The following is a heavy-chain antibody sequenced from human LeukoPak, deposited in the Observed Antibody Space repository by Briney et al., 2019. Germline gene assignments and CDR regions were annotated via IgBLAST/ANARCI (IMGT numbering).Heavy chain of an antibody. D-gene: IGHD4-17*01. CDR1: GFTFSSYG. CDR3: AKDLYYGDYNYFDY. CDR2: ISYDGSNK. Sequence: PGRSLRLSCAASGFTFSSYGMHWVRQAPGKGLEWVAVISYDGSNKYYADSVKGRFTISRDNSKNTLYLQMNSLRAEDTAVYYCAKDLYYGDYNYFDYWGQGTLVTVSS. J-gene: IGHJ4*02. V-gene: IGHV3-30*18.